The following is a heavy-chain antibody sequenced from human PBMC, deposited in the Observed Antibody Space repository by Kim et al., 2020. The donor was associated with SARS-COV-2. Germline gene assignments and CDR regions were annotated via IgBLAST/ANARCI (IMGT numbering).Heavy chain of an antibody. CDR3: ARELVSTGGDACDA. J-gene: IGHJ3*01. CDR2: TTTTGGVI. CDR1: GFSFSSHS. D-gene: IGHD2-8*01. Sequence: GGSLRLSCGASGFSFSSHSMNWVRQAPGKGLEWLSYTTTTGGVIFYADSVKGRFTTFRDNARNSLYLQMNSLRAEDTALYYCARELVSTGGDACDAWGQGTMVTVSS. V-gene: IGHV3-48*01.